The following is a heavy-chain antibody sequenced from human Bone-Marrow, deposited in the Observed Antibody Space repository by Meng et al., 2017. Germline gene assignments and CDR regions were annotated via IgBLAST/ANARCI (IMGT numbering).Heavy chain of an antibody. CDR1: GGSFSGYY. V-gene: IGHV4-34*01. Sequence: QVQLQQWGAGLLKPSETLSLTCAVYGGSFSGYYWSWIRQPPGKGLEWIGEINHSGSTNYNPSLKSRVTISVDTSKNQFSLKLSSVTAADTAVYYCARVSSGSYYADYWGQGTLVTVSS. CDR3: ARVSSGSYYADY. D-gene: IGHD1-26*01. J-gene: IGHJ4*02. CDR2: INHSGST.